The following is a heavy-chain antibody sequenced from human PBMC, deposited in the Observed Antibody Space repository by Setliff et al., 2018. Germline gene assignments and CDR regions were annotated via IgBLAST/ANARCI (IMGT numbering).Heavy chain of an antibody. D-gene: IGHD3-9*01. V-gene: IGHV3-21*04. CDR2: ISSSSSYI. Sequence: SLRLSCAASGFTFSSYSMNWVRQAPGKGLECVSSISSSSSYIYYADSVKGRFTISRDNAKNSLYLQMNSLRAADTAVYYCARHALSFDSAWDVWGKGTTVTVSS. CDR3: ARHALSFDSAWDV. J-gene: IGHJ6*04. CDR1: GFTFSSYS.